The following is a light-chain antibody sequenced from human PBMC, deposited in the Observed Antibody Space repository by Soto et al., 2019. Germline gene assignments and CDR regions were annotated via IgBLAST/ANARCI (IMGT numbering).Light chain of an antibody. CDR2: DNN. V-gene: IGLV1-40*01. CDR3: QSYDTSLSGTV. Sequence: QSVLTQPPSVSGAPGQRVTISCTGRSSNVGAGYPVHWYQQLPGAAPKLLIHDNNERPSGVPDRFSGSKSDTSASLAITGLQAEDEADYYCQSYDTSLSGTVFGGGTKLTVL. CDR1: SSNVGAGYP. J-gene: IGLJ2*01.